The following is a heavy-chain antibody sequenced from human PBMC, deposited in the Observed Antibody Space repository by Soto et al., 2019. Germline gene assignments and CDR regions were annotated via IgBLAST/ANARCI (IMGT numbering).Heavy chain of an antibody. D-gene: IGHD3-10*01. CDR2: IYYSGST. Sequence: QLQLQESGPGLVKPSETLSLTCTVSVGSISSSSYYWGWIRQPPGKGLEWIGSIYYSGSTYYNPSLKSRVTISVDTSKNQFSLKLSSVTAADTAVYYCARLMVRGVTPHFDYWGQGTLVTVSS. V-gene: IGHV4-39*01. J-gene: IGHJ4*02. CDR1: VGSISSSSYY. CDR3: ARLMVRGVTPHFDY.